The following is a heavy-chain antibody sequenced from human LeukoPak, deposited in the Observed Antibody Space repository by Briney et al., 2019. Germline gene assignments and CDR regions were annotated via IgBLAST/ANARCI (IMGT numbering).Heavy chain of an antibody. Sequence: NPSETLSLTCTVSGGSISSRSYYWGWLRQPPGKGLEWIASIFYSGSTYHNPSLKSRVTISVDTSKSQFSLKLSSVTAAVTAVYFCARHPLNAYVSDWFDPWGQGTLVTVSS. CDR3: ARHPLNAYVSDWFDP. CDR2: IFYSGST. J-gene: IGHJ5*02. D-gene: IGHD3-16*01. CDR1: GGSISSRSYY. V-gene: IGHV4-39*01.